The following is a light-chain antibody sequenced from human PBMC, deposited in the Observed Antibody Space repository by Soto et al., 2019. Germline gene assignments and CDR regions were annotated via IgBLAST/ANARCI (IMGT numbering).Light chain of an antibody. CDR1: QSVTTN. J-gene: IGKJ4*01. V-gene: IGKV3-15*01. Sequence: ETVMTHSPATLSVYPWEIATLSCRASQSVTTNLAWYQQKPGQAPRLLIYGTSTRATGIPARFSGSGSGTEFTLTISSLQSEDFSVYYGQQYHNWPLTFGGGTKVDIK. CDR3: QQYHNWPLT. CDR2: GTS.